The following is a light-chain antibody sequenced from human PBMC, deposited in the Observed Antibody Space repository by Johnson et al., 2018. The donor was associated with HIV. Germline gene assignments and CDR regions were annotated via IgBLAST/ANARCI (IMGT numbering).Light chain of an antibody. V-gene: IGLV1-51*01. CDR1: GNNY. Sequence: GNNYVSWYQQLPGTAPKLLIYDNNKRPSGIPDRFSGSKSGTSATLGITGLQTGDEADYYCGTWDSSLSAGGFVFGTGTKVTVL. CDR2: DNN. J-gene: IGLJ1*01. CDR3: GTWDSSLSAGGFV.